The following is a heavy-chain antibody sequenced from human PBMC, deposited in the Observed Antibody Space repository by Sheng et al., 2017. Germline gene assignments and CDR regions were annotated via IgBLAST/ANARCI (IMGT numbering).Heavy chain of an antibody. Sequence: QVQLVQSGAEVKKPGSSVKVSCKASGGTFSSYTISWVRQAPGQGLEWMGRIIPILGIANYAQKFQGRVTITADKSTSTAYMELSSLRSEDTAVYYCARDRTDIVVVPAAMSGYYMDVWGKGTTVTVSS. D-gene: IGHD2-2*01. CDR2: IIPILGIA. V-gene: IGHV1-69*08. CDR1: GGTFSSYT. CDR3: ARDRTDIVVVPAAMSGYYMDV. J-gene: IGHJ6*03.